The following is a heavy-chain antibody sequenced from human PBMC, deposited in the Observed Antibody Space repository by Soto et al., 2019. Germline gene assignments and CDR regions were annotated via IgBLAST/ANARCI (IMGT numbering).Heavy chain of an antibody. J-gene: IGHJ6*03. CDR3: ARGDSNHDYYYYYYMDV. V-gene: IGHV3-66*01. CDR1: VFTVSSNY. D-gene: IGHD4-4*01. CDR2: IYSGGST. Sequence: PGGSLRLSCAASVFTVSSNYMSWVRQAPGKGLEWVSVIYSGGSTYYADSVKGRFTISRDNSKNTLYLQMNSLRAEDTAVYYCARGDSNHDYYYYYYMDVWGKGTTVTVSS.